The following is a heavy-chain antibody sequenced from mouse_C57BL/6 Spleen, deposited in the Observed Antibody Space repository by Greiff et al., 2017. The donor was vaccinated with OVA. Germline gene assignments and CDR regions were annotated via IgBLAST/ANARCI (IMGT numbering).Heavy chain of an antibody. Sequence: VQLQESGEGLVKPGGSLKLSCAASGFTFSSYAMSWVRQTPEKRLEWVAYISSGGDYIYYADTVKGRFTISRDNARNTLYLQMSSLKSEDTAMYYCTRGNYYGDFDYWGQGTTLTVSS. CDR2: ISSGGDYI. J-gene: IGHJ2*01. CDR3: TRGNYYGDFDY. CDR1: GFTFSSYA. D-gene: IGHD1-1*01. V-gene: IGHV5-9-1*02.